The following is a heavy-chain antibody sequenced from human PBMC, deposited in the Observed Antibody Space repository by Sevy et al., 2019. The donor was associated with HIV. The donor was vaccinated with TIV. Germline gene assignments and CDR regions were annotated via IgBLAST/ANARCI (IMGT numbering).Heavy chain of an antibody. Sequence: ASVKVSCKASGYTFTSYDINGVRQPPGQGLEWMGWMNPNSGNTGNAQKFQGRVTMTRNTSMSTAYMGLSSLRSEDTAVYYCAREYGVWGQGTMVTVSS. V-gene: IGHV1-8*01. J-gene: IGHJ3*01. CDR2: MNPNSGNT. D-gene: IGHD2-2*01. CDR1: GYTFTSYD. CDR3: AREYGV.